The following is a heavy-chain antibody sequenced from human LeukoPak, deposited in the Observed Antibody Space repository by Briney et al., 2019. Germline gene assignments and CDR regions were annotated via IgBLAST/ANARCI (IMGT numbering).Heavy chain of an antibody. D-gene: IGHD3-22*01. CDR1: GFTVSSNY. Sequence: GGSLRLSCAASGFTVSSNYMSWVRQAPGKGLEWVSVIYSGGSTYYADSVKGRFTISRDNSKNTLYLQMNSLRAEDTAVYYCARGYPNYYDSSGYLDYWGQGTLVTVSS. V-gene: IGHV3-53*01. J-gene: IGHJ4*02. CDR2: IYSGGST. CDR3: ARGYPNYYDSSGYLDY.